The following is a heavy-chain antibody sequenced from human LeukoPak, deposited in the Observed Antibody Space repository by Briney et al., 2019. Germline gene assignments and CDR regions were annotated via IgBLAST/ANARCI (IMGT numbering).Heavy chain of an antibody. J-gene: IGHJ5*02. D-gene: IGHD2-2*01. CDR3: ARGNIVVVPAADNWFDP. CDR1: GFTVSSNY. CDR2: IYSGGST. Sequence: PGGSLRLSCAASGFTVSSNYMSWVRQAPGKGLEWVSVIYSGGSTYCADSVKGRFTISRDNSKNTLYLQMNSLRAEDTAVYYCARGNIVVVPAADNWFDPWGQGTLVTVSS. V-gene: IGHV3-66*02.